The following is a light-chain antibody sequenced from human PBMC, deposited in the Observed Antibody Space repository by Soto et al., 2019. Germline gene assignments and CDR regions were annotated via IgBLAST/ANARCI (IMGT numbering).Light chain of an antibody. J-gene: IGLJ1*01. CDR3: SSYAATNNYV. CDR2: EVT. Sequence: QSALTQPPSASGSPGQSVTISCTGTSSDVGGYNFVSWYQQHPGKAPQLIIYEVTKRPSGVPDRFSGSKSGNTASLTVSGLQTEDEADYYCSSYAATNNYVFRSGTKLTVL. CDR1: SSDVGGYNF. V-gene: IGLV2-8*01.